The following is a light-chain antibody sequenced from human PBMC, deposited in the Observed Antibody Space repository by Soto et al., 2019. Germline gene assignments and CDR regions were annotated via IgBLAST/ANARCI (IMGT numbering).Light chain of an antibody. CDR1: SGINVGTYR. CDR2: YKSDSDK. V-gene: IGLV5-39*01. CDR3: AIGKSSFGV. J-gene: IGLJ3*02. Sequence: QSVVTQPTSLSASPGASARFTCTLRSGINVGTYRIYWYQQKPGSLPRYLLRYKSDSDKQQGSGVPSRFSGSKDVSTNAGLVPIGGFRSDVEADYYCAIGKSSFGVFGGGTRLPFL.